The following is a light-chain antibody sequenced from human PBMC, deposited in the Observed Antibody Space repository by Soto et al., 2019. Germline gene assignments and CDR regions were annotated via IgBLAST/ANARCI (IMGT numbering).Light chain of an antibody. CDR1: SSNIGAGYD. CDR2: GNS. J-gene: IGLJ1*01. V-gene: IGLV1-40*01. Sequence: QSVLTQPPSVSGAPGQRVTISCTGSSSNIGAGYDVHWYQQLPRTAPKLLIYGNSNRPSGVPDRFSGSKSGTSASLAITGHQAEDEADYYCQSYDSSLSGYVFGTGTKLTVL. CDR3: QSYDSSLSGYV.